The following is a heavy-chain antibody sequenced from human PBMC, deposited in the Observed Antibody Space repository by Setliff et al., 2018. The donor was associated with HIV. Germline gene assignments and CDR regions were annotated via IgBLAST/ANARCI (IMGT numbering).Heavy chain of an antibody. J-gene: IGHJ6*03. D-gene: IGHD3-10*01. CDR3: ASLDGSESPYIYYYYMDV. Sequence: SETLSLTCTVSGGSISTSRYYWGWIRQPPGKGLEWIGSINYRGNTYYNPSLKSRAAISVDTSKNQISLKLSAVTAADTAVYYCASLDGSESPYIYYYYMDVWGKGTAVTVSS. CDR1: GGSISTSRYY. CDR2: INYRGNT. V-gene: IGHV4-39*01.